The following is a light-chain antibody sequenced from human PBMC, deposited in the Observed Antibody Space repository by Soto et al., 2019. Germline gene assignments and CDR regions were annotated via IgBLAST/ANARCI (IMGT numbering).Light chain of an antibody. CDR3: QQYYSTPQT. J-gene: IGKJ1*01. Sequence: DITVTQSPDSLAVSLGERATINCKSSQSVLHSSNDKNYLAWYQQKPGQPPKLLIYWASTRESGVPDRFSGSGSGTDFTLTISSLQAEDVAVYYCQQYYSTPQTFGQGTKVDIK. CDR1: QSVLHSSNDKNY. V-gene: IGKV4-1*01. CDR2: WAS.